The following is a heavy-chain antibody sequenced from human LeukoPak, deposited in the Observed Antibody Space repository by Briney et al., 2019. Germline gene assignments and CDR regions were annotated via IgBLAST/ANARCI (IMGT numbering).Heavy chain of an antibody. CDR1: GFTFSSYS. D-gene: IGHD5-24*01. Sequence: PGGSLRLSCAASGFTFSSYSMNWVRQAPGNGLEWVSTISSSSSYIYYADSMKGRFTISRDNAKNSLYLQMNSLRAEDTAVYYCARERALDGYNPRPFFDYWGQGTLVTVSS. J-gene: IGHJ4*02. CDR2: ISSSSSYI. V-gene: IGHV3-21*01. CDR3: ARERALDGYNPRPFFDY.